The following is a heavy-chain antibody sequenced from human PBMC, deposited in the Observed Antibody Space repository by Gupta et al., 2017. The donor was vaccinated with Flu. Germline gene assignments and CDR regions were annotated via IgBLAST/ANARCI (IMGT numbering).Heavy chain of an antibody. CDR2: IYHSGST. J-gene: IGHJ4*02. CDR1: GYSISSGYY. Sequence: QVQLQESGPGLVKPSETLSLTCAVSGYSISSGYYWGWIRQPPGKGLEWIGSIYHSGSTYYNPSLKSRVTISVDTSKNQFSLKLSSVTAADTAAYYCARYSGYAMGVDYWGQGTLVTVSS. D-gene: IGHD5-12*01. V-gene: IGHV4-38-2*01. CDR3: ARYSGYAMGVDY.